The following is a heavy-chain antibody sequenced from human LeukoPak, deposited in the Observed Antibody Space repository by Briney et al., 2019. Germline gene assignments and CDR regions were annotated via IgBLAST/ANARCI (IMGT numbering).Heavy chain of an antibody. V-gene: IGHV1-69*13. CDR1: GGTFSSYA. CDR2: IIPIFGTA. D-gene: IGHD3-3*01. CDR3: ARRITIFGVAPDAFDI. Sequence: GASVKVSCMASGGTFSSYAISWVRQAPGQGLEWMGGIIPIFGTANYAQKFQGRVTITADESTSTAYMELSSLRSEDTAVYYCARRITIFGVAPDAFDIWGQGTMVTVSS. J-gene: IGHJ3*02.